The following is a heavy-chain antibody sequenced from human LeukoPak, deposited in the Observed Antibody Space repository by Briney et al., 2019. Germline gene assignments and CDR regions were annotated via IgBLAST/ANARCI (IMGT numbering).Heavy chain of an antibody. D-gene: IGHD2-15*01. CDR3: ANSPYCSGGNCYYYGMDV. CDR1: GFTFSSYG. Sequence: GGSLRLSCAASGFTFSSYGMHWVRQAPGKGLEWVAFIRYDGSNKYYADSVKGRFTIPRDNSKNTLYLQMNSLRAEDTAVYYCANSPYCSGGNCYYYGMDVWGQGTTVTVSS. V-gene: IGHV3-30*02. CDR2: IRYDGSNK. J-gene: IGHJ6*02.